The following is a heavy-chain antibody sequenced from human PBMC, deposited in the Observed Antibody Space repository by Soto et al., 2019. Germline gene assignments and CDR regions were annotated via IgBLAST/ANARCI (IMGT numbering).Heavy chain of an antibody. CDR3: ARFLVDSYYYYYGMDV. CDR1: GGSFSGYY. Sequence: PSETLSLTCAVYGGSFSGYYRSWIRQPPGKGLEWIGEINHSGSTNYNPSLKSRVTISVDTSKNQFSLKLSSVTAADTAVYYCARFLVDSYYYYYGMDVWGQGTTVTVSS. V-gene: IGHV4-34*01. J-gene: IGHJ6*02. CDR2: INHSGST. D-gene: IGHD2-21*01.